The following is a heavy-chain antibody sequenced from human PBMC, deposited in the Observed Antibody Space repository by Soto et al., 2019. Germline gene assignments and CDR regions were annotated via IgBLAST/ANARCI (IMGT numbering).Heavy chain of an antibody. V-gene: IGHV3-23*01. CDR1: GFTFSSYA. CDR3: ATFGWYQGNYFDY. CDR2: ISGSGGST. J-gene: IGHJ4*02. Sequence: GGSLRLSCAASGFTFSSYAMSWVRQAPGKGLEWVSAISGSGGSTYYADSVKGRFTISRDNSKNTLYLQMNSLRAEDTAVYYCATFGWYQGNYFDYWGQGTLVTVSS. D-gene: IGHD6-19*01.